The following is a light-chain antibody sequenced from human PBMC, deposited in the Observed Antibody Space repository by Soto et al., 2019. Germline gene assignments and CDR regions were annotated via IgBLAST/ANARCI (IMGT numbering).Light chain of an antibody. CDR2: DAF. Sequence: EIVLTPSPATLSLSQRERATLYCRASQSVGSSLAWYQQRPGQAPRLLIYDAFIRATGIPARFSGSESGTDFTLTISSLEPEDFAVYYCQQRSNWPLTFGQGTRLEIK. J-gene: IGKJ5*01. CDR1: QSVGSS. V-gene: IGKV3-11*01. CDR3: QQRSNWPLT.